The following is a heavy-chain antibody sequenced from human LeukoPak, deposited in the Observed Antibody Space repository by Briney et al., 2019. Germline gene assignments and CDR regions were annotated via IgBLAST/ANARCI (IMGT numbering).Heavy chain of an antibody. Sequence: ASVKVSCKASGYTFTGYYMHLVRQAPGQGLEWMGWINPNSGGTNYAQKFQGRVTMTRDTSNSTAYMELSRMRSDDTAVYYCARDAGTGYDAFDIWGQGKMVTVSS. D-gene: IGHD5-12*01. CDR1: GYTFTGYY. V-gene: IGHV1-2*02. CDR2: INPNSGGT. J-gene: IGHJ3*02. CDR3: ARDAGTGYDAFDI.